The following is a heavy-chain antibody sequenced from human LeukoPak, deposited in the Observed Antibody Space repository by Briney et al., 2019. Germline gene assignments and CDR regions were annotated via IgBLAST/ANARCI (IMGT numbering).Heavy chain of an antibody. Sequence: SETLSLTCTVSGASISGYYWSWIRQPPGKGLEWIGYIHYSGSTNYNPSLKSRVTISVDTSKNQFSLKLSSVTAADTAVYYCARLGYSGSFDAFDIWGQGTMVTVSS. J-gene: IGHJ3*02. CDR2: IHYSGST. D-gene: IGHD1-26*01. CDR1: GASISGYY. CDR3: ARLGYSGSFDAFDI. V-gene: IGHV4-59*01.